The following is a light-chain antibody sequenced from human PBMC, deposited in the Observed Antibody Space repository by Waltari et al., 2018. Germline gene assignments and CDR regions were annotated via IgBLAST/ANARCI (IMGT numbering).Light chain of an antibody. J-gene: IGKJ2*01. V-gene: IGKV1-NL1*01. Sequence: DIQMTQSPSSLSASVGDRVTITCRASQGLSGSLAWYQRKPGRAPKLLIYAASTLESGVPSRFSGSGSGTDYTLTINSLQPEDFATYYCQQYYSTPYPFGQGTKLEI. CDR2: AAS. CDR1: QGLSGS. CDR3: QQYYSTPYP.